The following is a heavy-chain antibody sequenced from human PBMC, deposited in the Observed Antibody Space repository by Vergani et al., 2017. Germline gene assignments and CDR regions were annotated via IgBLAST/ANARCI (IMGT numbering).Heavy chain of an antibody. CDR3: YTDYHDY. CDR1: GITFKNAW. Sequence: EVQVVESGGGLIKPGGSLRLSCVVSGITFKNAWINWVRQAPGKGLEWIGRIRSKNDGGTADYAAPLKGRFTISRDDSKDSAFLLVSNLKTEDTAVYFCYTDYHDYWGQGTLVTVSS. CDR2: IRSKNDGGTA. J-gene: IGHJ4*02. D-gene: IGHD2-2*02. V-gene: IGHV3-15*01.